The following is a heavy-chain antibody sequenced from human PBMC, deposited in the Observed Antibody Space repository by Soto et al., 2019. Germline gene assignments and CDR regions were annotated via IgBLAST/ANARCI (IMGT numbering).Heavy chain of an antibody. CDR3: ARAPPLWWPPRGP. CDR1: GGTFSSYA. V-gene: IGHV1-69*01. Sequence: QVQLVQSGAEVKKPGSSVKVSCKASGGTFSSYAISWVRQAPGQGLEWMGGIIPLFGTANYAQKVQGRVTITADESTCTAYMELSSLRSEDTAVYYCARAPPLWWPPRGPWGQGTLVTVSS. J-gene: IGHJ5*02. D-gene: IGHD2-21*01. CDR2: IIPLFGTA.